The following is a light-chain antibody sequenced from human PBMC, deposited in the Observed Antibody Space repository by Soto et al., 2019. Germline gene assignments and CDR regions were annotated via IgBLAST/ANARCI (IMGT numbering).Light chain of an antibody. Sequence: DIVMTQTPLSLSVTPGQPASIVCKSSQSLLGSDGKTYLSWYLQKPGHPPQLLIFEVSNHFSGVSDRFSGSGSGTDFTLKISRVEAEDVGVYYCMQSVQFPRTFGGGTKVEIK. CDR3: MQSVQFPRT. CDR2: EVS. J-gene: IGKJ4*01. CDR1: QSLLGSDGKTY. V-gene: IGKV2D-29*01.